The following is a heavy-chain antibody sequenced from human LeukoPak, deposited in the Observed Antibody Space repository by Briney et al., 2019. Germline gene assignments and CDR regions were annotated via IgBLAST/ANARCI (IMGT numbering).Heavy chain of an antibody. CDR3: ARDRGSGTYSYSWFDP. Sequence: ASVKVSCKASGYTFMNYAISWVRQAPGQGLEWMGWINPYNGNTIYAQEFQGRVTMTTDTSATTAYMDLRSLRSDDTAIYYCARDRGSGTYSYSWFDPWGRGTMVTVSS. V-gene: IGHV1-18*01. J-gene: IGHJ3*01. CDR2: INPYNGNT. D-gene: IGHD3-10*01. CDR1: GYTFMNYA.